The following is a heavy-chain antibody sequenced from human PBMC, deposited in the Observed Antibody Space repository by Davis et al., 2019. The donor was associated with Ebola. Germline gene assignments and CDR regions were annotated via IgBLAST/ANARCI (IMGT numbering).Heavy chain of an antibody. J-gene: IGHJ4*02. D-gene: IGHD6-19*01. CDR2: IIPILGPG. Sequence: AASVKVSCKASGGTFSSYAISWVRQAPGQGPEWMGGIIPILGPGNYGQKFQGRVTITADKSTSTAYMELSSLRYEDTAVYYCAREGGYSSGWPYFDNWGQGTLVTVSS. CDR1: GGTFSSYA. V-gene: IGHV1-69*06. CDR3: AREGGYSSGWPYFDN.